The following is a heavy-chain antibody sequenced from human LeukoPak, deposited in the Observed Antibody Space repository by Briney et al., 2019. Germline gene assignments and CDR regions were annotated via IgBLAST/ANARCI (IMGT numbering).Heavy chain of an antibody. CDR2: IKSKAEGWTT. V-gene: IGHV3-15*05. Sequence: GGSLRLSCAASGFTFSNTWMNWVRQAPGKGLEWIGRIKSKAEGWTTEYAAPVKGRFTISRDDSKNVLYLQMNSLRIEDTAVYYCATRVVSTGDFWGQGTLATVSS. CDR3: ATRVVSTGDF. CDR1: GFTFSNTW. D-gene: IGHD5/OR15-5a*01. J-gene: IGHJ4*02.